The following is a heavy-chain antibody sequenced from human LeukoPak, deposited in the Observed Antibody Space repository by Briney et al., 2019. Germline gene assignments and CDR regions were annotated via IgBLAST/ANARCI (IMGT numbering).Heavy chain of an antibody. V-gene: IGHV3-48*01. CDR3: ARRAGSYYFDY. CDR2: ISSTSSTI. Sequence: PGRSLRFSCAASGFTFSSYSMNWVRQAPGKGLEWVSYISSTSSTIYYADSVKGRFTISRDNAKNSLYLQMNSLRAEDTAVYYCARRAGSYYFDYWGQGTLVTVSS. CDR1: GFTFSSYS. D-gene: IGHD1-26*01. J-gene: IGHJ4*02.